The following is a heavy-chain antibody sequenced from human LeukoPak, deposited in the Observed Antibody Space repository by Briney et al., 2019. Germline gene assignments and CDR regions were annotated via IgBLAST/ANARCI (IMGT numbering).Heavy chain of an antibody. Sequence: PGGSLRLSCAASGFTFGSYGMHWVRQAPGKGLEWVSAISSSGGTTYYADSVRGRFIISRDSSKNTLYLQMNSLRVEDTAVYYCAKGGAQVGGQGTLVTVSS. CDR1: GFTFGSYG. V-gene: IGHV3-23*01. CDR3: AKGGAQV. D-gene: IGHD1-26*01. CDR2: ISSSGGTT. J-gene: IGHJ4*02.